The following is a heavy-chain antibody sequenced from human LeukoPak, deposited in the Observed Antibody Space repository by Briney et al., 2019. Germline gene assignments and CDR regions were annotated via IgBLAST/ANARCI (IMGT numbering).Heavy chain of an antibody. Sequence: GGSLRLSCAASGFTFSSYSMNWVRQAPGKGLEWVSSISSSSSYIYYADSVKGRFTISRDNAKNSLYLQMNSLRAEDTAVYYCARDTAYSYGTPSYYFDYWGQGTLVTVSS. CDR2: ISSSSSYI. V-gene: IGHV3-21*01. CDR3: ARDTAYSYGTPSYYFDY. D-gene: IGHD5-18*01. CDR1: GFTFSSYS. J-gene: IGHJ4*02.